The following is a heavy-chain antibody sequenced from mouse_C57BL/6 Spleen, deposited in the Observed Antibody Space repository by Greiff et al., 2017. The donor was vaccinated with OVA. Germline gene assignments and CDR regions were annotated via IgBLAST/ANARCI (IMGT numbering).Heavy chain of an antibody. CDR3: ARETAQALTDYAMDY. CDR2: ISSGGSYT. Sequence: EVMLVESGGDLVKPGGSLKLSCAASGFTFSSYGMSWVRQTPDKRLEWVATISSGGSYTYYPDSVKGRFTISRDNAKNTLYLQMSSLKSEDTAMYYCARETAQALTDYAMDYWGQGTSVTVSS. D-gene: IGHD3-2*02. CDR1: GFTFSSYG. J-gene: IGHJ4*01. V-gene: IGHV5-6*01.